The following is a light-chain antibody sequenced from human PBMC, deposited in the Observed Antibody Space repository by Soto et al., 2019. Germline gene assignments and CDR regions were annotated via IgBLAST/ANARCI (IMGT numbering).Light chain of an antibody. Sequence: EIVLTLSPATLSLSPGERATLSCRASQSVSSYLAWYQQKPGQAPRLLIYDASNRATGIPARFSGSGSGTDFTLTITSLEPEDFAVYYCQQRSNCPSTFGGGTKVEIK. CDR2: DAS. J-gene: IGKJ4*01. CDR1: QSVSSY. V-gene: IGKV3-11*01. CDR3: QQRSNCPST.